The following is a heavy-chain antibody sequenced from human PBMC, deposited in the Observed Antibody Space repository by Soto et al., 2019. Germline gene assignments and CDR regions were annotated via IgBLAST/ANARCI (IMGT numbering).Heavy chain of an antibody. J-gene: IGHJ4*02. CDR3: ARAVVAGFWSGYGDY. CDR2: ISAYNGNT. CDR1: GYTFTSYG. Sequence: QVQLVQSGAEVKKPGASVKVSCKASGYTFTSYGISWVRQAPGQGLEWMGWISAYNGNTNYAQKLQGRVTMTTDTATGTAYMELRSLRSDDTAVYYSARAVVAGFWSGYGDYWGQGTLVTVSS. V-gene: IGHV1-18*01. D-gene: IGHD3-3*01.